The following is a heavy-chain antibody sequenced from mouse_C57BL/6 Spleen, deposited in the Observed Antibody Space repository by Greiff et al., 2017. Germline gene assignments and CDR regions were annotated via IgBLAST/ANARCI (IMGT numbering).Heavy chain of an antibody. J-gene: IGHJ4*01. CDR2: IDPSDSET. D-gene: IGHD1-1*01. Sequence: VQLQQPGAELVRPGSSVKLSCKASGYTFTSYWMHWVKQRPIQGLEWIGNIDPSDSETHYTQKFKDKATLTVDKSSSTAYMQRSSLTAEDSAVYYCARSDYYGSSYAMDYWGQGTSVTVSS. CDR3: ARSDYYGSSYAMDY. V-gene: IGHV1-52*01. CDR1: GYTFTSYW.